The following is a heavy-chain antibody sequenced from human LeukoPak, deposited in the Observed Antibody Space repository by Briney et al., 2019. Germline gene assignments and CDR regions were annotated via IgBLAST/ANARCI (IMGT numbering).Heavy chain of an antibody. Sequence: SETLSLTCTVSGGSISSYYWSWIRQPPGKGLEWIGYIYSSGSTNYNPSLKSRVTISVDTSKNHFSLKLSSVTAADTAMYYCARTLVAATDYFDYWGQGALVTVSS. CDR2: IYSSGST. CDR1: GGSISSYY. J-gene: IGHJ4*02. CDR3: ARTLVAATDYFDY. D-gene: IGHD6-19*01. V-gene: IGHV4-59*01.